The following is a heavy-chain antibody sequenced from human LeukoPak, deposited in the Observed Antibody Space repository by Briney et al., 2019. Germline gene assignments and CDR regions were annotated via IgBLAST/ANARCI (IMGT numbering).Heavy chain of an antibody. D-gene: IGHD5/OR15-5a*01. Sequence: GESLRLSCAASGFTFRNYGMHWVRQAPGRGLEWVAVISSDGNYKYYADSVKGRFTISRDNSKDTLYLEMNNLGAEDTAVYYCAKSAGSISTTARQLDSWGQEPWSPSPQ. CDR1: GFTFRNYG. CDR3: AKSAGSISTTARQLDS. J-gene: IGHJ5*01. V-gene: IGHV3-30*18. CDR2: ISSDGNYK.